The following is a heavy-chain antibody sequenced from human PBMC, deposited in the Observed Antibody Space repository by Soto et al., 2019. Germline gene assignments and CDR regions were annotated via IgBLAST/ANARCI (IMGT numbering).Heavy chain of an antibody. Sequence: QVQLQESGPGLVKPSQTLSLTCTVSGGSISSGGYYWSWIRQHPGKGLEWIGYIYYSGSTYYNPSLKSRVNISVDTSKNQFSLKLSSVTAADTAVYYCARDLSSYSSSFPYYYYYGMDVWGQGTTVTVSS. CDR1: GGSISSGGYY. CDR3: ARDLSSYSSSFPYYYYYGMDV. CDR2: IYYSGST. D-gene: IGHD6-6*01. J-gene: IGHJ6*02. V-gene: IGHV4-31*03.